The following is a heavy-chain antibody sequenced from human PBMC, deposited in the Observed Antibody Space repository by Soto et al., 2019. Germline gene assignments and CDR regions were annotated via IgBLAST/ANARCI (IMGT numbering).Heavy chain of an antibody. J-gene: IGHJ1*01. Sequence: GGSLRLSCSVAGLSFEDFALNWLRQAPGKGLEWVGFIRDKTYGGRREYAAAVKGRYTISRDNSRDIAYLQIISLRAEDTDVYYCASGYRRVGADCVDHWGQGSLVTVSS. CDR2: IRDKTYGGRR. CDR1: GLSFEDFA. D-gene: IGHD2-21*02. CDR3: ASGYRRVGADCVDH. V-gene: IGHV3-49*03.